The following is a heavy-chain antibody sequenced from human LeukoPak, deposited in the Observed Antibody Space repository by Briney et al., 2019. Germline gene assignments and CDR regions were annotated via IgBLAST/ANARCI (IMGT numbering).Heavy chain of an antibody. J-gene: IGHJ6*03. CDR2: ISWNSNTI. CDR1: GFTFNNYW. CDR3: AKDAGGYYYYYMGV. V-gene: IGHV3-9*01. D-gene: IGHD1-26*01. Sequence: GGSLRLSCAASGFTFNNYWMSWVRQAPGKGLQWVSGISWNSNTIGYADSVKGRFTISRDNAKNSLYLQMNSLRPEDTALYYCAKDAGGYYYYYMGVWGKGTTVTISS.